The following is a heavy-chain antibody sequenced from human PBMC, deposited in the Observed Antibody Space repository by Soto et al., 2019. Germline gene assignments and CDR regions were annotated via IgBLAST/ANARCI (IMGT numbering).Heavy chain of an antibody. CDR1: GGSISSGGYY. CDR3: ARVSREYSSSWDAFDI. V-gene: IGHV4-31*03. J-gene: IGHJ3*02. Sequence: QVQLQESGPGLVKPSQTLSLTCTVSGGSISSGGYYWSWIRQHPGKGLEWIGYIYYSGSTYYNPSLKSRVTISVDTSKNQFSLKLSSVTAADTAVYYCARVSREYSSSWDAFDIWGQGTMVTVSS. D-gene: IGHD6-6*01. CDR2: IYYSGST.